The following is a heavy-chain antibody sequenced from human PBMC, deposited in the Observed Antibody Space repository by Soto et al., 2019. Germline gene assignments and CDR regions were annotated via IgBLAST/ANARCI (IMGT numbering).Heavy chain of an antibody. CDR3: TTTWGQAAGTVDYYYYYMDV. J-gene: IGHJ6*03. D-gene: IGHD6-13*01. CDR2: IKSKTDGGTT. Sequence: GGSLRLSCAASGFTFSNAWMSWVRQAPGKGLEWVGRIKSKTDGGTTDYAAPVKGRFTISRDDSKNTLYLQMNSLKTEDTAVYYCTTTWGQAAGTVDYYYYYMDVWGKGTTVTVSS. CDR1: GFTFSNAW. V-gene: IGHV3-15*01.